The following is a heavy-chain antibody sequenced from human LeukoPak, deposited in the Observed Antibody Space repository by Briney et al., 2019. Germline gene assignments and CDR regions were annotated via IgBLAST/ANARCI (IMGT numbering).Heavy chain of an antibody. CDR3: ARSMVTIPIPGGY. CDR2: ISSSGSTI. V-gene: IGHV3-48*04. D-gene: IGHD2-2*02. Sequence: GGSLRLSCAASGFTFSSYTINWVRQAPGKGLEWVSYISSSGSTINYADSVKGRFTISRDNAKNTLYLQMNSLRAEDTAVYYCARSMVTIPIPGGYWGQGALVTVSS. CDR1: GFTFSSYT. J-gene: IGHJ4*02.